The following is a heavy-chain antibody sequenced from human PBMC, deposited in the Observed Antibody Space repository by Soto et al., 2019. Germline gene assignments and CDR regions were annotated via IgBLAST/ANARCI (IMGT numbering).Heavy chain of an antibody. Sequence: SETLSLTCTVSGGSVSSDSYYWSWIRQPPGKGLEWIAYIYHSGSTNYNPSLKSRVTISVGTSKKQFSLKLSSVTAADTAVYYCERGGFYAYLQDWGQGTLVTVYS. V-gene: IGHV4-61*01. CDR2: IYHSGST. D-gene: IGHD2-2*01. CDR3: ERGGFYAYLQD. CDR1: GGSVSSDSYY. J-gene: IGHJ1*01.